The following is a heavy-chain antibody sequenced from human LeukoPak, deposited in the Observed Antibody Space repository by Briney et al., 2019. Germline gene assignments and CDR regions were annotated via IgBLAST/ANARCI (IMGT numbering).Heavy chain of an antibody. J-gene: IGHJ4*02. CDR1: GFTFEDYA. CDR3: AKELPQYYDFWSGYYGGFDY. Sequence: PGGSLRLSCAASGFTFEDYAMHWVRQGPGKGLEWVSLISGNGNNIYYANSVKGRFTISRDNSKNSLYLQMNSLRTEDTALYYCAKELPQYYDFWSGYYGGFDYWGQGTLVTVSS. D-gene: IGHD3-3*01. CDR2: ISGNGNNI. V-gene: IGHV3-43*02.